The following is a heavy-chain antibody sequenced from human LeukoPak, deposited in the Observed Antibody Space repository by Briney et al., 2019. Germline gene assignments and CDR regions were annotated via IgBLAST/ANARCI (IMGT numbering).Heavy chain of an antibody. Sequence: GGSLRLSCAASGFTFSSYSMNWVRQAPGKGLEWVSSISSSSSYIYYADSVKGRFTISRDNAKNSLYLQMNSLRAEDTAVYYCARDKKITMVRGYYYYGMDVWGQGTTVTVSS. J-gene: IGHJ6*02. CDR2: ISSSSSYI. D-gene: IGHD3-10*01. V-gene: IGHV3-21*01. CDR1: GFTFSSYS. CDR3: ARDKKITMVRGYYYYGMDV.